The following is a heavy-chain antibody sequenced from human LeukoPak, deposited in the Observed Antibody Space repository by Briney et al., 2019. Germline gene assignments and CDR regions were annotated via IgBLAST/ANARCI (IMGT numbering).Heavy chain of an antibody. Sequence: GASVKVSCKASGYTFTSYYMHWVRQAPGQRLEWMGWINAGNGNTKYSQKFQGRVTITRDTSASTAYMELSSLRSEDTAVYYCARDRRQLWLRGGYLVDPWGQGTLVTVSS. D-gene: IGHD5-18*01. V-gene: IGHV1-3*01. J-gene: IGHJ5*02. CDR2: INAGNGNT. CDR1: GYTFTSYY. CDR3: ARDRRQLWLRGGYLVDP.